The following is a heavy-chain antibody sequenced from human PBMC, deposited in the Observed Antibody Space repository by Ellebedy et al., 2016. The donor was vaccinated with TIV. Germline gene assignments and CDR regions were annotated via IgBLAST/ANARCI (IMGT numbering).Heavy chain of an antibody. D-gene: IGHD5-18*01. Sequence: AASVTVSCKASGYTFTGYYMHWVRQAPGQGLEWMGWINPNSGNTNYAQKLQGRVTMTTDTSTSTAYMELRSLRSDDTAVYYCARVVYSYGDRGDYWGQGTLVTVSS. CDR3: ARVVYSYGDRGDY. CDR1: GYTFTGYY. V-gene: IGHV1-18*04. CDR2: INPNSGNT. J-gene: IGHJ4*02.